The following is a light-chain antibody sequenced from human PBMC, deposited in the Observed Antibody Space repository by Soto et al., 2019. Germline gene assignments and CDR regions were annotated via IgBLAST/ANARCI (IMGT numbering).Light chain of an antibody. J-gene: IGKJ2*01. CDR1: QSISSW. Sequence: DIQMTQSPSTLSASVGDRVTITCRASQSISSWLAWYQQKQGKAPKLLIYKASNLESGVPSRFSGCGSGTEFTLIIISLQPDDFATYYCHQYNSYSPLYTFGQGTKLEIK. V-gene: IGKV1-5*03. CDR3: HQYNSYSPLYT. CDR2: KAS.